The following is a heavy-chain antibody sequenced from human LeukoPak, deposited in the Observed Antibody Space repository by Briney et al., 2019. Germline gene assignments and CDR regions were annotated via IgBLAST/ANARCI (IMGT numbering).Heavy chain of an antibody. V-gene: IGHV3-21*01. D-gene: IGHD1-1*01. CDR2: ISSSSSYI. J-gene: IGHJ6*02. CDR1: GFTLSTNA. CDR3: ARDWNYYYYYGMDV. Sequence: PGGSLRLSCLTSGFTLSTNAMSWVRQAPGKGLEWVSSISSSSSYIYYADSVKGRFTISRDNAKNSLYLQMNSLRAEDTAVYYCARDWNYYYYYGMDVWGQGTTVTVSS.